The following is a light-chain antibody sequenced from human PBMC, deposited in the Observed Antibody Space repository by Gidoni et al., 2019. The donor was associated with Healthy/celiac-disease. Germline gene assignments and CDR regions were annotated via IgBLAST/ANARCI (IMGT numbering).Light chain of an antibody. Sequence: DIVMPQSPLSLPVTPGEPASISCRASQSLLPSNGYHYLDWYLQKPGQSPQLLIYLGSNRASGVPDRFSGSGSGTDFTLKISRVEAEDVGVYYCMQALQTSYTFXQXTKLEIK. CDR3: MQALQTSYT. CDR1: QSLLPSNGYHY. CDR2: LGS. J-gene: IGKJ2*01. V-gene: IGKV2-28*01.